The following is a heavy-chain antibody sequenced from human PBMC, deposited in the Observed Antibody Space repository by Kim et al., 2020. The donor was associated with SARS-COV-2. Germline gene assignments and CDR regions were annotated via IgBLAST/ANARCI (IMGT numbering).Heavy chain of an antibody. CDR2: INPNSGDT. J-gene: IGHJ4*02. Sequence: ASVKVSCEASGYTFTGYYIHWVRQAPGQGLEWMGWINPNSGDTNYAQKFQGRVAITRDTSFSTAYIDLTRLKSDDTAMYYCAREDPESNSLFYWGQGTLVPVSS. CDR3: AREDPESNSLFY. CDR1: GYTFTGYY. V-gene: IGHV1-2*02. D-gene: IGHD3-3*01.